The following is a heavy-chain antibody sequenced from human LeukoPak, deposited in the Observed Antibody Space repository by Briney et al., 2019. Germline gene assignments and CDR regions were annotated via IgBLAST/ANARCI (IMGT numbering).Heavy chain of an antibody. CDR2: ISSSSSYI. CDR3: AREPVYYGSGSYYSAFDI. D-gene: IGHD3-10*01. CDR1: GFTFSSYS. Sequence: GGSLRLSCAASGFTFSSYSMNWVRQAPGKGLEWVSSISSSSSYIYYADSVKGRFTISRDNAKNSLYLQMNSLRAEDTAVYYCAREPVYYGSGSYYSAFDIWGQGTMVTVSS. V-gene: IGHV3-21*01. J-gene: IGHJ3*02.